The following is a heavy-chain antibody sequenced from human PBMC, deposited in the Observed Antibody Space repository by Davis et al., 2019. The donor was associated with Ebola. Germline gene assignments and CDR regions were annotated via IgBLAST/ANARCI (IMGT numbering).Heavy chain of an antibody. J-gene: IGHJ6*04. D-gene: IGHD3-3*01. CDR2: ISYDGSDT. V-gene: IGHV3-30*18. Sequence: GESLKISCAGSGFTFSSYGMHWVRQAPGKGLEWVAVISYDGSDTYYADSVKGRFTISRDNSKNTLYLQMNSLRAEDTAVYYCAKGSVTIFGVAPDYYGMDVWGKGTTVTVSS. CDR1: GFTFSSYG. CDR3: AKGSVTIFGVAPDYYGMDV.